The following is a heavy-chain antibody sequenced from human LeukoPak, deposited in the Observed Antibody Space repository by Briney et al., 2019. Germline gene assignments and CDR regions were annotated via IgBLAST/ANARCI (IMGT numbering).Heavy chain of an antibody. D-gene: IGHD1-26*01. CDR2: IWYDGSNK. CDR3: AKDPNGSWSFDY. J-gene: IGHJ4*02. V-gene: IGHV3-33*06. Sequence: PGRSLRLSCAASGFTFRSYGMHWVRQAPGMGPEWVAVIWYDGSNKYYADSVKGRFTISRDNSKNTLYLQMNSLRAEDTAVYYCAKDPNGSWSFDYWGQGTLVTVSS. CDR1: GFTFRSYG.